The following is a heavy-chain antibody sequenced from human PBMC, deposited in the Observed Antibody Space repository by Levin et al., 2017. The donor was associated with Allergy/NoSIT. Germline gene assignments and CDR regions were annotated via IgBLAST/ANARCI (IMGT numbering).Heavy chain of an antibody. V-gene: IGHV4-30-2*01. CDR2: IYHSGST. Sequence: SQTLSLTCAVSGGSISSGGYSWNWIRQPPGKCLEWIGYIYHSGSTYYNPSLKSRVTMSVDRSKNQFSLKLSSLTAADTAVYYCARVDTAMVTFDYWGQGTLVTVSS. CDR1: GGSISSGGYS. CDR3: ARVDTAMVTFDY. J-gene: IGHJ4*02. D-gene: IGHD5-18*01.